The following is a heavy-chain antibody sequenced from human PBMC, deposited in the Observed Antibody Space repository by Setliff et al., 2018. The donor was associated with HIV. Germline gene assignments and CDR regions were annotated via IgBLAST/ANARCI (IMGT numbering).Heavy chain of an antibody. CDR1: GFTFNHYA. J-gene: IGHJ4*02. V-gene: IGHV1-69*17. Sequence: VKVSCKASGFTFNHYALSWVRQAPGQRPEWMGGTIPMSDIPNYAQNFQSRVTITADHSTTTTYMELSSLSSEDTAVYYCVRVGPWYYGRSGYLASWDYWGQGTQVTVSS. CDR3: VRVGPWYYGRSGYLASWDY. CDR2: TIPMSDIP. D-gene: IGHD3-22*01.